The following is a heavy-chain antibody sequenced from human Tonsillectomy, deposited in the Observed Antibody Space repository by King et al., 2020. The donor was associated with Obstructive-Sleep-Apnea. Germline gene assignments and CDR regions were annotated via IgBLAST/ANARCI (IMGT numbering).Heavy chain of an antibody. CDR1: GGTFSSYA. CDR2: IIPIFGTA. V-gene: IGHV1-69*12. D-gene: IGHD2-15*01. J-gene: IGHJ3*02. Sequence: QLVQSGAEVKKPGSSVKVSCKASGGTFSSYAISWVRQAPGQGLEWMGGIIPIFGTANYAQKFQGRVTITADESTSTAYMELSSLRSEDTAVYYCASWVLDIVVVVAAYDAFDIWGQGTMVTVSS. CDR3: ASWVLDIVVVVAAYDAFDI.